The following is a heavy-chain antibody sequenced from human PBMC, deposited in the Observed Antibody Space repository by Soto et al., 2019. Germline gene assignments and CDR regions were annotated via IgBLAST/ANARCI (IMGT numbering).Heavy chain of an antibody. D-gene: IGHD4-17*01. J-gene: IGHJ4*02. CDR1: GGSISSSSYY. CDR2: IYYSGST. Sequence: PSETLSLTCTVSGGSISSSSYYWGWIRQPPGKGLEWIGSIYYSGSTYYNPSLKSRVTISVDTSKNQFSLKLSSVTAADTAVYYCASYDYGDYGFDYWGQGTLVTVSS. V-gene: IGHV4-39*01. CDR3: ASYDYGDYGFDY.